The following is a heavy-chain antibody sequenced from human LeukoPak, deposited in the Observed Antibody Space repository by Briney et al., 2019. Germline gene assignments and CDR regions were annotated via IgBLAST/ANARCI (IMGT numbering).Heavy chain of an antibody. CDR2: INTNTGNP. D-gene: IGHD6-13*01. CDR1: GYTFTTYA. V-gene: IGHV7-4-1*02. Sequence: GASVKVSCKASGYTFTTYAINWVRQAPGQGLEWMGWINTNTGNPTYAQGFTGRFVFSLDTSVSTAYLQISSLKAEDTAVYYCARGIPVYGSSWSYYFDYWGQGTLVTVSS. CDR3: ARGIPVYGSSWSYYFDY. J-gene: IGHJ4*02.